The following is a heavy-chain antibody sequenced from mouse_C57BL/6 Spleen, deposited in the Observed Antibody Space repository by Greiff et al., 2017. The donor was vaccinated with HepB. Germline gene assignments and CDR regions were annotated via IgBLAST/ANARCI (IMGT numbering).Heavy chain of an antibody. CDR3: ARRGGNHWYFDV. CDR2: ISSGGSYT. D-gene: IGHD2-1*01. J-gene: IGHJ1*03. V-gene: IGHV5-6*01. CDR1: GFTFSSYG. Sequence: EVQVVESGGDLVKPGGSLKLSCAASGFTFSSYGMSWVRQTPDKRLEWVATISSGGSYTYYPDSVKGRFTISRDNAKNTLYLQMSSLKSEDTAMYYCARRGGNHWYFDVWGTGTTVTVSS.